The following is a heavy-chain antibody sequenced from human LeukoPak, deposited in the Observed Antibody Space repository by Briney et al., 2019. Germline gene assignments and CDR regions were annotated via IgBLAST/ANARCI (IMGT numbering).Heavy chain of an antibody. J-gene: IGHJ4*02. CDR2: ISSSSSYI. V-gene: IGHV3-21*01. CDR3: AREKSITMVRGVEGYDY. CDR1: GFTFSSFW. D-gene: IGHD3-10*01. Sequence: GGSLRLSCAASGFTFSSFWMSWVRQAPGKGLEWVSSISSSSSYIYYADSVKGRFTISRDNAKNSLYLQMNSLRAEDTAVYYCAREKSITMVRGVEGYDYWGQGTLVTVSS.